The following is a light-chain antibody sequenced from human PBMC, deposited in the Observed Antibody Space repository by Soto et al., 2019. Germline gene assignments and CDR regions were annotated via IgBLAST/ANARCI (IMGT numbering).Light chain of an antibody. J-gene: IGLJ2*01. CDR2: RDN. Sequence: QSVLTQPPSASGTPGQRVTISCSGGNSNLGSNPVNWYLHLPGTAPKLLIYRDNQRPSGVPDRFSGSKSGTSASLAISGPPAEDEADYFCSAWDDSIFGPVFGGGTKLTVL. CDR3: SAWDDSIFGPV. V-gene: IGLV1-44*01. CDR1: NSNLGSNP.